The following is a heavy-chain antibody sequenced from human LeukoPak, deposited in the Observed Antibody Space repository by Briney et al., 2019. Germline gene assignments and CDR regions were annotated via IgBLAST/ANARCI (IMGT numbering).Heavy chain of an antibody. J-gene: IGHJ3*02. CDR1: GYSFTSYW. CDR3: ARHGGIAAAGGAFDI. Sequence: GESLKISCKGSGYSFTSYWIGWVRQMPGKGLEWMGIIYPGDSDTRYSPSFQGQVTISADKSISTAYLQWSSLKASDTAMYYCARHGGIAAAGGAFDIWGQGTMVTVSS. D-gene: IGHD6-13*01. CDR2: IYPGDSDT. V-gene: IGHV5-51*01.